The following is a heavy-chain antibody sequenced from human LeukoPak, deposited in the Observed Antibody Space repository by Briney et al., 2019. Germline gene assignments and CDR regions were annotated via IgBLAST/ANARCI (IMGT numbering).Heavy chain of an antibody. D-gene: IGHD3-10*01. V-gene: IGHV1-3*01. CDR3: ASGPDYYDSGSYLPS. CDR1: GYTFTNYA. J-gene: IGHJ5*02. CDR2: INAGNGNT. Sequence: ASVKVSCKASGYTFTNYAMHWVRQAPGQRLEWMGWINAGNGNTKYSQKFQGRVTITGDTSASTAYMEVSSLRSEDTAVCYCASGPDYYDSGSYLPSWGQGTLVTVSS.